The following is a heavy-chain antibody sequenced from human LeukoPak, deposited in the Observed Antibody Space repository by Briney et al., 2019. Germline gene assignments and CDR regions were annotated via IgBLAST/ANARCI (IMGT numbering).Heavy chain of an antibody. V-gene: IGHV4-30-4*01. D-gene: IGHD3-22*01. CDR2: IYYSGST. CDR1: GGSISSGDYY. CDR3: ASHPSSYDSSGYPYFDY. J-gene: IGHJ4*02. Sequence: SETLSLTCTVSGGSISSGDYYWSWIRQPPGKGLGWIGYIYYSGSTYYNPSLKSRVTISVDTSKNQFSLKLSSVTAADTAVYYCASHPSSYDSSGYPYFDYWGQGTLVTVSS.